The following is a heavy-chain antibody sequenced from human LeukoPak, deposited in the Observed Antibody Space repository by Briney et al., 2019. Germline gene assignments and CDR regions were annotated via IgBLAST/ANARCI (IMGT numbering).Heavy chain of an antibody. J-gene: IGHJ4*02. CDR3: ARDGDYSGSWGSLDH. CDR2: ISSIIIYI. Sequence: PGGGLRLSFAASVFTFSSYSMNWVRPAPAKGVEWVSSISSIIIYIYYPDSVNGRFTIHRDNANNSLYLQRNSLSANDTDVSDVARDGDYSGSWGSLDHWGQGTLVTVSS. CDR1: VFTFSSYS. D-gene: IGHD1-26*01. V-gene: IGHV3-21*01.